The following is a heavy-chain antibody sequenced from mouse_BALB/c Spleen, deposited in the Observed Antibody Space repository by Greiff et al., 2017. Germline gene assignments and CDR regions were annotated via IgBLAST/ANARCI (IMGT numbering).Heavy chain of an antibody. CDR1: GYSITSGYY. CDR2: ISYDGSN. J-gene: IGHJ1*01. D-gene: IGHD2-3*01. CDR3: ARVYDYGYFDV. Sequence: EVKLVESGPGLVKPSQSLSLTCSVTGYSITSGYYWNWIRQFPGNKLEWMGYISYDGSNNYNPSLKNRISITRDTSKNQFFLKLNSVTTEDTATYYCARVYDYGYFDVWGAGTTVTVSS. V-gene: IGHV3-6*02.